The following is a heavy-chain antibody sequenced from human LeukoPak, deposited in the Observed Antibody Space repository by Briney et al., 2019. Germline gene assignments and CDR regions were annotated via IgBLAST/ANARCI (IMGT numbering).Heavy chain of an antibody. J-gene: IGHJ4*02. CDR3: ARGPIQYCSGDSCYSPFDY. Sequence: SVKVSCKASGGTFSNYAVTWVRQAPGQGLEWMGRIIHIFGTPNYAQKFQGRVTITADEPTSTAYMELSSLRSEDTAVYYCARGPIQYCSGDSCYSPFDYWGQGTLVTVSS. CDR1: GGTFSNYA. CDR2: IIHIFGTP. D-gene: IGHD2-15*01. V-gene: IGHV1-69*15.